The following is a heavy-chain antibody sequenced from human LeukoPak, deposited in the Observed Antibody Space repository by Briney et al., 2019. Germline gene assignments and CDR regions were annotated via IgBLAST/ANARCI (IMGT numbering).Heavy chain of an antibody. CDR1: GGSFSDYY. J-gene: IGHJ5*02. CDR3: ATHRIAVAVGGWFDP. Sequence: SETLSLTCAVDGGSFSDYYWSWIRQPPGKGLEWIGEISHGGSTNYNPSLKSRVIISVHTSKNQFSLKLRSVTAADTAVYYCATHRIAVAVGGWFDPWGQGTLVTVSS. D-gene: IGHD6-19*01. CDR2: ISHGGST. V-gene: IGHV4-34*01.